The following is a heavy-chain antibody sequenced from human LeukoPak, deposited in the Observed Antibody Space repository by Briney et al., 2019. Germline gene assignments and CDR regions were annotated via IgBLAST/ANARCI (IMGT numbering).Heavy chain of an antibody. CDR3: ARHGDYVGWFDP. V-gene: IGHV4-59*01. Sequence: PSETLSLTCTVSGGSISSYYWSWIRQPPGKGLEWIGYIYHSGSTNYNPSLKSRVTISGDTSKNQFSLKLSSVTAADTAVYYCARHGDYVGWFDPWGQGTLVTVSS. CDR1: GGSISSYY. CDR2: IYHSGST. J-gene: IGHJ5*02. D-gene: IGHD4-17*01.